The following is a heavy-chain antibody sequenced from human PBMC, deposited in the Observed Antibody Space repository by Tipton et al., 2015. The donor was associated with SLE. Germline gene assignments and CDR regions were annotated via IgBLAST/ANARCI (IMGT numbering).Heavy chain of an antibody. CDR3: AKGMVRGVILSY. J-gene: IGHJ4*02. D-gene: IGHD3-10*01. CDR1: GYSISTGYY. Sequence: LRLSCAVSGYSISTGYYWGWIRQPPGKGLEWIGTIYYSGSTYYNPSLKSRVTISVDTSKNHFSLKLSSVTAADTAVYYCAKGMVRGVILSYWGQGTLVTVSS. V-gene: IGHV4-38-2*01. CDR2: IYYSGST.